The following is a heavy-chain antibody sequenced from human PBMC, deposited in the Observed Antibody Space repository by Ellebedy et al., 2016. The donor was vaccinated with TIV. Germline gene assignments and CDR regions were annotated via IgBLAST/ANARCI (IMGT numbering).Heavy chain of an antibody. CDR1: GFTFSNYW. CDR2: IKQDGSET. Sequence: GESLKISCAASGFTFSNYWMTWVRQAPGKGLEWVANIKQDGSETYYVDSVKGRFAISRDNAKNSLYLQMNSLGDEDTAVYYCTRDQWLGRAYYFDIWGQGTLVTVSS. V-gene: IGHV3-7*01. D-gene: IGHD6-19*01. J-gene: IGHJ4*02. CDR3: TRDQWLGRAYYFDI.